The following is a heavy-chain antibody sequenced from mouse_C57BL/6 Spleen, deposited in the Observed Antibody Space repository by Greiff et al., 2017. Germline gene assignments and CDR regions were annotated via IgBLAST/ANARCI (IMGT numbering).Heavy chain of an antibody. CDR3: ARNIPIYYVLGS. D-gene: IGHD2-1*01. CDR2: IWPGGGT. Sequence: QVQLQQSGPGLVAPSQSLSITCTVSGFSLTSYAISWVRQPPGKGLEWLGVIWPGGGTNYNSALKSRLSISKDNSKIQVFLKMNSLQTDDTARYYCARNIPIYYVLGSWGQGTSVTVSS. V-gene: IGHV2-9-1*01. J-gene: IGHJ4*01. CDR1: GFSLTSYA.